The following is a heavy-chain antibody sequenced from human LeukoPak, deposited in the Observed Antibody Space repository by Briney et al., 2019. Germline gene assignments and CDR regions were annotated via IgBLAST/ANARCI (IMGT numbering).Heavy chain of an antibody. CDR1: EFTFSSYS. Sequence: GGSLRLSCAASEFTFSSYSMNWVRQAPGKGLEWVSSVSSSSSYIYYADSVKGRFTISRDNAKNSLYLQMNSLRAEDTAVYYCARFRHIDGMDVWGQGTTVTVSS. J-gene: IGHJ6*02. V-gene: IGHV3-21*01. D-gene: IGHD2-21*01. CDR3: ARFRHIDGMDV. CDR2: VSSSSSYI.